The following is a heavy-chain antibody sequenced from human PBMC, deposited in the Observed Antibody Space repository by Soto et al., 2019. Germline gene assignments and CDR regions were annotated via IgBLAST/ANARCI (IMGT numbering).Heavy chain of an antibody. Sequence: EVPLLESGGGLVQPGGSLRLSCVASGFPFSNYYMDWVRQAPGKGLEWVAVISGSEDNIHYADSVKGRFTISRDNSMHTLYLQMNSLRADDTAIYYCAKDLHWFAMDVWGQGTTVTVSS. CDR3: AKDLHWFAMDV. CDR2: ISGSEDNI. V-gene: IGHV3-23*01. CDR1: GFPFSNYY. J-gene: IGHJ6*02. D-gene: IGHD3-10*01.